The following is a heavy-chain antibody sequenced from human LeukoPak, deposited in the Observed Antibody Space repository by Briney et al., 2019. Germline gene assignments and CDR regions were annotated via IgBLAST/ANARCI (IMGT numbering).Heavy chain of an antibody. CDR1: GFTFRSNA. D-gene: IGHD6-6*01. Sequence: PGGSLRLSCTDSGFTFRSNAMSWVRQAPGKWLEWVSSISGSGGSTHYADSVKGRFTISRDNSKNTLYMQMNSLRTEDTAVYYCTKGGVVAARDYWGQGTLVTVSS. V-gene: IGHV3-23*01. CDR2: ISGSGGST. J-gene: IGHJ4*02. CDR3: TKGGVVAARDY.